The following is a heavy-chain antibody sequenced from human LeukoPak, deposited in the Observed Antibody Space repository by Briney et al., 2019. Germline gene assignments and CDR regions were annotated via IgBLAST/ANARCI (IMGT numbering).Heavy chain of an antibody. J-gene: IGHJ5*02. D-gene: IGHD2-2*01. CDR1: GDSVSNNIAA. CDR3: ARRLTQYDCFDP. V-gene: IGHV6-1*01. Sequence: SQTLSLTCAISGDSVSNNIAAWHWIRQSPSGGLEWLGRTYYRSTWYNDYAVSVRGRITVNPDTSKNQFSLHLNSVTPGDTAVYYCARRLTQYDCFDPWGQGILVTVSS. CDR2: TYYRSTWYN.